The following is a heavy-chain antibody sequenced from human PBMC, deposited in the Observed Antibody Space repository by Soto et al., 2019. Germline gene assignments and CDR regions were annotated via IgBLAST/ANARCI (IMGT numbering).Heavy chain of an antibody. CDR1: GFTLNSHW. CDR3: AREGGPYCSSSSCQRPLNY. D-gene: IGHD2-2*01. J-gene: IGHJ4*02. CDR2: INSDGSST. Sequence: EVQLVESGGGLVQPGGSLRLSCVASGFTLNSHWMHWVRQAPGKGLVWVSRINSDGSSTSYADSVKGRFTISRDNAKNTLYLQVNSLRVEDTAVYYCAREGGPYCSSSSCQRPLNYWGQGSLVTVSS. V-gene: IGHV3-74*01.